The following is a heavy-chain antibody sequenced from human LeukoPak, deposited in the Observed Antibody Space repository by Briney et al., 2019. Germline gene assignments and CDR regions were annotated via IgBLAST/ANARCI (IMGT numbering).Heavy chain of an antibody. J-gene: IGHJ4*02. V-gene: IGHV4-39*01. Sequence: SETLSLTCTISGGSISSTSYYWRWIRQPPGKGLEWIGSIYYSGSTYYNPSLKSRVTISVDTSKNQSSLKLSSVTAADTAVYYCARLGIAVAGRDYWGQGTLVTVSS. D-gene: IGHD6-19*01. CDR1: GGSISSTSYY. CDR3: ARLGIAVAGRDY. CDR2: IYYSGST.